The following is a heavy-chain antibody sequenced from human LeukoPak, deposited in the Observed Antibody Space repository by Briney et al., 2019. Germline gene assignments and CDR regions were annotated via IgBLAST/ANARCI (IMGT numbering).Heavy chain of an antibody. Sequence: GGSLRLSCAASGFTFSSYAMSWVRQAPGKGLEWVSAISSSGSNTNYANSVKGRFIISRDNSMNTLYLQMNSLRAEGTAIYYCAKALTDELMSRSHYDFWSGYHPSGTVYYYMDVWGKGTTVTVSS. V-gene: IGHV3-23*01. CDR2: ISSSGSNT. J-gene: IGHJ6*03. CDR1: GFTFSSYA. D-gene: IGHD3-3*01. CDR3: AKALTDELMSRSHYDFWSGYHPSGTVYYYMDV.